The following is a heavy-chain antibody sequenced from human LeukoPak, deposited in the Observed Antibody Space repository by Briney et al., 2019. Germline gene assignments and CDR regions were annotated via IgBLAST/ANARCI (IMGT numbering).Heavy chain of an antibody. J-gene: IGHJ4*02. CDR3: AKERWLRFFDY. CDR1: GFTYISCG. CDR2: ISYDGSNK. V-gene: IGHV3-30*18. D-gene: IGHD5-12*01. Sequence: PGRSLTLSCTVSGFTYISCGMHWVRHAPGKGREGVALISYDGSNKYYADYVKGRFTISRDNSKNTLYLEMNSLRAEDTAVYYCAKERWLRFFDYWGQGTLVTVSS.